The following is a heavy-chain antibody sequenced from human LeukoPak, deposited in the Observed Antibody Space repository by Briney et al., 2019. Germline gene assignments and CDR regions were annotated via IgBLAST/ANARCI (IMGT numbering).Heavy chain of an antibody. Sequence: SLGLSCAASGFTFDDYAMHWVRQAPGKGLEWVSGISWNSGSIGYADSVKGRFTISRDNAKNSLYLQMNSLRAEDTALYYCARGVGSSWYLFFDYWGQGTLVTVSS. V-gene: IGHV3-9*01. CDR1: GFTFDDYA. D-gene: IGHD6-13*01. J-gene: IGHJ4*02. CDR3: ARGVGSSWYLFFDY. CDR2: ISWNSGSI.